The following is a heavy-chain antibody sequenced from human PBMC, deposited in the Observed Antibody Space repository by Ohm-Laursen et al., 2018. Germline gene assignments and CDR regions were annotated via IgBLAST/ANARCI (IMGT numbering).Heavy chain of an antibody. V-gene: IGHV3-30*03. Sequence: SLRLSCAASGFIFSSYGMHWVRQAPGKGLEWVAVISYDGSNKYYVDFVKGRFTISRDSSKNTLYLQMNSLRAEDTAVYYCTRGATLDVWGQGTTVTVSS. CDR1: GFIFSSYG. CDR3: TRGATLDV. D-gene: IGHD5-12*01. CDR2: ISYDGSNK. J-gene: IGHJ6*02.